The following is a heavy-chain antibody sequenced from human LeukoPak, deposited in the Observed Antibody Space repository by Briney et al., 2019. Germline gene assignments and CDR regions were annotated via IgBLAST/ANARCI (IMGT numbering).Heavy chain of an antibody. CDR1: GFTFSSYA. CDR3: AKVEVIERYYFDY. V-gene: IGHV3-23*01. D-gene: IGHD2-21*01. Sequence: GGSLRLSCAASGFTFSSYAMSWVRQAPGKGLGWVSAISGSGGSTYYADSVKGRFTISRDNSKNTLYLQMNSLRAEDTAVYYCAKVEVIERYYFDYWGREPLFTVSS. J-gene: IGHJ4*02. CDR2: ISGSGGST.